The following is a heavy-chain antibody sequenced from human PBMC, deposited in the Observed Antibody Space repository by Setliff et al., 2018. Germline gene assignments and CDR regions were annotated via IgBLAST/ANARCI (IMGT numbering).Heavy chain of an antibody. CDR2: IYYSGST. CDR1: GGSISSRSYY. D-gene: IGHD3-10*01. V-gene: IGHV4-39*07. CDR3: ARVSSYGSGSYYYYYYGMDV. J-gene: IGHJ6*02. Sequence: SETLSLTCTVSGGSISSRSYYWGWNRRPPGKGLEWIGSIYYSGSTYYKPSLKSRVTISVDTSKNQFSLKLSSVTAADTAVYYCARVSSYGSGSYYYYYYGMDVWGQGTTVTVS.